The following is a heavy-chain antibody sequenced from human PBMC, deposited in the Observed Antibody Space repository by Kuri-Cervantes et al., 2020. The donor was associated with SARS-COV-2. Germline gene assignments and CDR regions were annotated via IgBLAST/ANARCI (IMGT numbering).Heavy chain of an antibody. CDR2: ISYDGSNK. CDR3: AKGGRVDLPYYFDY. D-gene: IGHD2-15*01. V-gene: IGHV3-30-3*01. J-gene: IGHJ4*02. CDR1: GFTFSSYA. Sequence: GESLKISCAASGFTFSSYAMHWVRQAPGKGLEWVAVISYDGSNKYYADSVKGRFTISRDNSKNTLYLQMNSLRAEDTAVYYCAKGGRVDLPYYFDYWGQGTLVTVSS.